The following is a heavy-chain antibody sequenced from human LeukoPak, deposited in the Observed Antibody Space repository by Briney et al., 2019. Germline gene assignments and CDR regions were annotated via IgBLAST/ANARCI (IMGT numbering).Heavy chain of an antibody. V-gene: IGHV3-33*01. CDR1: GFTFSSYG. Sequence: GRSLRLSCAASGFTFSSYGMHWVRQAPGKGLEWVAVIWYDGSDKYYADSVKGRFTISRDNSKNTVYLQMNSPRAEDTAIYYCARASKLRYFDWFYYGLDSWGQGTLVTVSS. CDR3: ARASKLRYFDWFYYGLDS. J-gene: IGHJ4*02. D-gene: IGHD3-9*01. CDR2: IWYDGSDK.